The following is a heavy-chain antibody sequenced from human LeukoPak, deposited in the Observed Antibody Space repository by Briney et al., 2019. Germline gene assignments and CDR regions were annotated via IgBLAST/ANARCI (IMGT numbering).Heavy chain of an antibody. J-gene: IGHJ4*02. V-gene: IGHV3-48*01. Sequence: GGSLRLSCAASGFTFSSYSMNWVRQAPGKGLEWISFISGGSTIIYYADSVRGRFTISRDNAKNSLYLQLDSLRAEDTAIYYCARDYYDSDGYSIDYWGQGTLVTVSS. CDR2: ISGGSTII. CDR1: GFTFSSYS. CDR3: ARDYYDSDGYSIDY. D-gene: IGHD3-22*01.